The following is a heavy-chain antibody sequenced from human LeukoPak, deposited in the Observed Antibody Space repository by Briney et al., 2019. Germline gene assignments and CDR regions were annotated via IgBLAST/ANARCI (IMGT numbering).Heavy chain of an antibody. J-gene: IGHJ4*02. D-gene: IGHD6-6*01. Sequence: ASVKVSCKASGYTFTSYYMHWVRQAPGQGLERMGIINPSGGSTSYAQKFQGRVTMTRDTSTSTVCMELSSLRSENTAVYYCARDQAARARYYFDYWGQGTLVTVSS. V-gene: IGHV1-46*01. CDR2: INPSGGST. CDR3: ARDQAARARYYFDY. CDR1: GYTFTSYY.